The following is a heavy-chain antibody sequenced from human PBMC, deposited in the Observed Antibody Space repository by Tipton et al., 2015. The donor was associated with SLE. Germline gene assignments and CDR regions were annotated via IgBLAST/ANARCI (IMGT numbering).Heavy chain of an antibody. D-gene: IGHD6-19*01. J-gene: IGHJ1*01. Sequence: TLSLTCTVSGGSISSSSYYWGWIRQPPGKGLEWIGSIYYSGSTYYNPSLKSRVTISVDTSKNQFSLKLSSVTAADTAVYYCASRPRGIAVAGTNPYFQHWGQGTLATVSS. CDR2: IYYSGST. CDR3: ASRPRGIAVAGTNPYFQH. CDR1: GGSISSSSYY. V-gene: IGHV4-39*07.